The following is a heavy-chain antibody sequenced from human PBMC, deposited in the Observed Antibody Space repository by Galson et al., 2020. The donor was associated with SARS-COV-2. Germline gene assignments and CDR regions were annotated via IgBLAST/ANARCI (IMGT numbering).Heavy chain of an antibody. V-gene: IGHV4-38-2*02. CDR3: ARVEFIWYYDSLDAFDI. D-gene: IGHD3-22*01. Sequence: ASETLSLTCTVSGYSISSGYYWGWIRQPPGKGLEWIGSIYHSGSTYYNPSLKSRVTISVDTSKNQFSLKLSSVTAADTAVYYCARVEFIWYYDSLDAFDIWGQGTMVTVSS. CDR1: GYSISSGYY. CDR2: IYHSGST. J-gene: IGHJ3*02.